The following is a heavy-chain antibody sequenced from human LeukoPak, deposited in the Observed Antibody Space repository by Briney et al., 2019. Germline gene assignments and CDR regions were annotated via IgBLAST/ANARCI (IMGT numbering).Heavy chain of an antibody. Sequence: ASVKVSCKASGYTFTNYTISWVRQAPGQGLEWMGWISPNNGNTNYAQKLQGRVTMTTNTPTSTPYMELRSLRSDDTALYYCARSASIVGTTRTFYYWGQGSLVTVS. CDR3: ARSASIVGTTRTFYY. CDR2: ISPNNGNT. CDR1: GYTFTNYT. J-gene: IGHJ4*02. V-gene: IGHV1-18*01. D-gene: IGHD1-26*01.